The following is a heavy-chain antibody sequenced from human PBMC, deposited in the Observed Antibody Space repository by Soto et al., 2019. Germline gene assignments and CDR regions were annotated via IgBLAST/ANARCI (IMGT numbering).Heavy chain of an antibody. J-gene: IGHJ5*01. CDR2: ILSSGGT. D-gene: IGHD2-8*01. CDR1: GDSVSSNSYY. Sequence: QVQLQESGPGLVTPSGTLSLTCSVSGDSVSSNSYYWTWSRQPPGKTLEWVGFILSSGGTSTNPSLRGRLSMSVDTSKNQFSMRLTSVTAADTGVYFCAKGFSTRMYVDSWGRGTLVTVSS. CDR3: AKGFSTRMYVDS. V-gene: IGHV4-61*01.